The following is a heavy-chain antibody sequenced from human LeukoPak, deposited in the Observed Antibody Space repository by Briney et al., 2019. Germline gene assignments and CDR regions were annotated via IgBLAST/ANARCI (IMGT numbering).Heavy chain of an antibody. CDR3: ARQPSLSYCSSGTCWFDL. CDR1: GGSVNSGSYY. J-gene: IGHJ5*02. CDR2: IYYSGST. V-gene: IGHV4-39*01. D-gene: IGHD2-2*01. Sequence: SQTLSLTCTVSGGSVNSGSYYWGWIRQPPGEGLEWIGNIYYSGSTSYSPSLKSRVTISVDTSKNQFSLKLNSVTAADTAVYYCARQPSLSYCSSGTCWFDLWGQGTLVTVSS.